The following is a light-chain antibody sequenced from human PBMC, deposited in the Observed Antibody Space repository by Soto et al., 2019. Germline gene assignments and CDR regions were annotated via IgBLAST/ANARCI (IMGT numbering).Light chain of an antibody. J-gene: IGKJ4*01. CDR2: WAS. CDR1: QSVSSN. V-gene: IGKV3-15*01. Sequence: EIVMTQSPATLSVSPGERATLSCRASQSVSSNLAWYQQKPGQPPKLLISWASTRASGVPDRFSGSGSGTDFTLTINGLQAEDVAVYYCQQYYSTPLTFGGGTKVEIK. CDR3: QQYYSTPLT.